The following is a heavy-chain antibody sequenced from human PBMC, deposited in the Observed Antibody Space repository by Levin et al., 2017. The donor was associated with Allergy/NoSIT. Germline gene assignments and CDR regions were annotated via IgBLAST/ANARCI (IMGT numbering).Heavy chain of an antibody. CDR2: IYYSGST. D-gene: IGHD6-19*01. CDR3: ARRIAVAGPLFDY. CDR1: GGSISSYY. J-gene: IGHJ4*02. Sequence: SETLSLTCTVSGGSISSYYWSWIRQPPGKGLEWIGYIYYSGSTNYNPSLKSRVTISVDTSKNQFSLKLSSVTAADTAVYYCARRIAVAGPLFDYWGQGTLVTVSS. V-gene: IGHV4-59*01.